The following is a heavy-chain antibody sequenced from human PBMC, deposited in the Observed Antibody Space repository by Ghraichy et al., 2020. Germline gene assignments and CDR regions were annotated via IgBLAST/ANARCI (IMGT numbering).Heavy chain of an antibody. D-gene: IGHD3-10*01. Sequence: SQTLSLTCTVSGGSISSSSYYWGWIRQPPGKGLEWIGSIYYSGSTYYNPSLKSRVTISVDTSKNQFSLKLSSVTAADTAVCYCARLRRGWFGESLEFVYWGQGTLVTVSS. CDR2: IYYSGST. V-gene: IGHV4-39*01. CDR3: ARLRRGWFGESLEFVY. J-gene: IGHJ4*02. CDR1: GGSISSSSYY.